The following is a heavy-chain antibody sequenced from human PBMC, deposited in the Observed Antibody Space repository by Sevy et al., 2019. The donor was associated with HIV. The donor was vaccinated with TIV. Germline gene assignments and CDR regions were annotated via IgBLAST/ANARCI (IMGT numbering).Heavy chain of an antibody. CDR1: RFTFSTYS. V-gene: IGHV3-21*01. CDR3: ARDRDGSGSSGGYGMDV. CDR2: ISSSSTYI. J-gene: IGHJ6*02. Sequence: GGSLRLSCVASRFTFSTYSMNWVRQAPGKGLEWVSSISSSSTYIYYADSVKGRFTISRDNAKKSLYLQMNSLRAEDTAVYYCARDRDGSGSSGGYGMDVWGQGTTVTVSS. D-gene: IGHD3-10*01.